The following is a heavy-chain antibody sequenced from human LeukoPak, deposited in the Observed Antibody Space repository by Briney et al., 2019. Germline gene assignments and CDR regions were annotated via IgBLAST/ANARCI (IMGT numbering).Heavy chain of an antibody. CDR1: GGSISSGGYY. J-gene: IGHJ5*02. D-gene: IGHD6-13*01. Sequence: PSETLSLTCTVSGGSISSGGYYWSWIRQHPGKGLEWIGYIYYSGSTYYNPSLKSRVTISVDTSKNQFSLKLSSVTAADTAVYYCARDLEAAAGTWWFDPWGQGTLVTVSS. CDR2: IYYSGST. V-gene: IGHV4-31*03. CDR3: ARDLEAAAGTWWFDP.